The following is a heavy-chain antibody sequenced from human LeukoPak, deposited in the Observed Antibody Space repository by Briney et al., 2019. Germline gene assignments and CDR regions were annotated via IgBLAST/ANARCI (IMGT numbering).Heavy chain of an antibody. CDR3: ARGDGIAAPTTYDY. Sequence: GSLRLSCAASGFTFSDAWMSWIRQPPGKGLEXXXYIYYSGSTNXXPSXXXXVTISVDTSKNQFSLKLSSVTAADTAVYYCARGDGIAAPTTYDYWGQGTLVTVSS. V-gene: IGHV4-59*01. CDR1: GFTFSDAW. CDR2: IYYSGST. D-gene: IGHD6-6*01. J-gene: IGHJ4*02.